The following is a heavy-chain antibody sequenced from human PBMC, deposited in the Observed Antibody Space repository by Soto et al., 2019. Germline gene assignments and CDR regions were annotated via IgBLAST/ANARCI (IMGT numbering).Heavy chain of an antibody. CDR2: IYATGTT. J-gene: IGHJ5*02. CDR1: GASISGFY. V-gene: IGHV4-4*07. Sequence: PSETLSLTCTVSGASISGFYWSWIRKSAGKGLEWIGRIYATGTTDYNPSLKSRVMMSVDTSKKQFSLELRSVTAADTAVYYCVRDGTKTLRDWFDPWGQGISVPVYS. D-gene: IGHD3-16*01. CDR3: VRDGTKTLRDWFDP.